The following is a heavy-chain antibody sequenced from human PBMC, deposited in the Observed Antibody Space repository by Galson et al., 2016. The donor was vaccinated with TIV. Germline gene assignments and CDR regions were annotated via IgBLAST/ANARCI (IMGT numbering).Heavy chain of an antibody. CDR1: GGSISSNIYY. CDR2: VYYNGDT. D-gene: IGHD3-16*01. V-gene: IGHV4-39*01. Sequence: LSLTCTVSGGSISSNIYYWGWIRQPPGKGLEWIGSVYYNGDTYYNPSLKSRVTISVDTSKNQFSLKLNSVTAADTSIFYCARHGAWSWYFDLWGRGTLVTVSS. CDR3: ARHGAWSWYFDL. J-gene: IGHJ2*01.